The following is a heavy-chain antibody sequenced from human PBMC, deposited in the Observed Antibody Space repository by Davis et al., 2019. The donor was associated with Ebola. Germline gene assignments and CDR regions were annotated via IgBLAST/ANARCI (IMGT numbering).Heavy chain of an antibody. V-gene: IGHV5-51*01. D-gene: IGHD3-16*01. CDR2: IYPGDSDT. J-gene: IGHJ3*02. CDR1: GYSFNNYW. CDR3: ARRAAVAYDHVWGISRHDAFDI. Sequence: GGSLRLSYKASGYSFNNYWIDWMRQMPGKGLEWMGIIYPGDSDTRYSPSFQDQVTISADKSIATAYLQWSSLKASDTAMYYCARRAAVAYDHVWGISRHDAFDIWGQGTMVTVSS.